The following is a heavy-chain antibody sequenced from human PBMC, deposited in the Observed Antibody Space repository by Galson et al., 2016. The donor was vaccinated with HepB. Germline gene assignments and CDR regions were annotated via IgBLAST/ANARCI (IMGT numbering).Heavy chain of an antibody. CDR3: VRLIHCSSVSCNGY. CDR2: IYYNGRT. J-gene: IGHJ4*02. Sequence: SETLSLTCTVSGGSTGSNRYYWGWIRQPPGKGLEWIGTIYYNGRTHYNSSLKRRVTMSVDTSKNQFSLKLSSVTAADTAVYYCVRLIHCSSVSCNGYWGQGTLVTVSS. V-gene: IGHV4-39*01. CDR1: GGSTGSNRYY. D-gene: IGHD2-2*01.